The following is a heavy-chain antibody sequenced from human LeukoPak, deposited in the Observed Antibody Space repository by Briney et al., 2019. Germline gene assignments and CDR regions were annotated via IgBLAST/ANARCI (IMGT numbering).Heavy chain of an antibody. CDR2: INHSGST. CDR3: AGLVVVAATPYGDYSDY. Sequence: PSETLSLTCAVYGGSFSGYYWSWIRQPPGKGLEWIGEINHSGSTNYNPSLKSRVTISVDTSKNQFSLKLSSVTAADTAVYYCAGLVVVAATPYGDYSDYWGQGTLVTVSS. D-gene: IGHD2-15*01. V-gene: IGHV4-34*01. J-gene: IGHJ4*02. CDR1: GGSFSGYY.